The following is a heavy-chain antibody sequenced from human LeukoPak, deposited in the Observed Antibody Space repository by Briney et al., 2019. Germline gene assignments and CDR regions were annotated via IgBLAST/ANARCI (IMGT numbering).Heavy chain of an antibody. Sequence: GESLKISCKGSGYSFTSYWIGWARQMPGKGLEWMGIIYPGDSDTRYSPSFQGQVTISADKSISTAYLQWSSLKASDTAMYYCARLDMQRWLQPLAFDYWGQGTLVTVSS. D-gene: IGHD5-24*01. J-gene: IGHJ4*02. CDR2: IYPGDSDT. CDR1: GYSFTSYW. CDR3: ARLDMQRWLQPLAFDY. V-gene: IGHV5-51*01.